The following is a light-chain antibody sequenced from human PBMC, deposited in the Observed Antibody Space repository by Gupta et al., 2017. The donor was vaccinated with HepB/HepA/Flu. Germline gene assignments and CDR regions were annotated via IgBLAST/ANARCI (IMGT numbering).Light chain of an antibody. J-gene: IGLJ2*01. CDR2: DKN. V-gene: IGLV3-19*01. CDR1: SLRNHY. CDR3: SYRDSSGTHVI. Sequence: SSELTQGPAVSVALGQTVRITCQGDSLRNHYADWYQQKPGQAPLLVIYDKNNRPSGIPYRFSGSTSRNTASLTITGAQAEDEADYYCSYRDSSGTHVIFGGGTVLTVL.